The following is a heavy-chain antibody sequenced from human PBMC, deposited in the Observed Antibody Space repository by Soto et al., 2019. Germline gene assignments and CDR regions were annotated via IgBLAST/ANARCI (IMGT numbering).Heavy chain of an antibody. CDR2: IRSKAYGGTT. D-gene: IGHD3-16*01. CDR3: TRDLEGPGASAFDI. J-gene: IGHJ3*02. V-gene: IGHV3-49*04. Sequence: PGGSLRLSCTASGFTFGDYAMSWVRQAPGKGLEWVGFIRSKAYGGTTEYAASVKGRFTISRDDSKSIAYLQMNSLKTEDTAVYYCTRDLEGPGASAFDIWGQGTMVTVSS. CDR1: GFTFGDYA.